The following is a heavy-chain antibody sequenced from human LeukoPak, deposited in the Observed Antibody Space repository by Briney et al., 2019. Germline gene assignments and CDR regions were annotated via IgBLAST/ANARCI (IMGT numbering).Heavy chain of an antibody. CDR3: ARTLRGSLRNEGWFDP. J-gene: IGHJ5*02. D-gene: IGHD1-1*01. CDR1: GGSISSYY. Sequence: PSETLSLTCTVSGGSISSYYWSWIRQPPGKGLEWIGYIYYSGSTNYNPSLKSRVTISIDTSKNHFSLKLSSVTAADTAVYYCARTLRGSLRNEGWFDPWGQGTLVTVSS. CDR2: IYYSGST. V-gene: IGHV4-59*01.